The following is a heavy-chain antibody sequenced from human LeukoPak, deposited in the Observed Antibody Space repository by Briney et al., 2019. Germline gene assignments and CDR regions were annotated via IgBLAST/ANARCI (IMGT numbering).Heavy chain of an antibody. Sequence: ASVKVSCKASGYTFTGYYMHWVRQAPGQGLEWMGWINPNSGGTNYAQKFQGRVTMTRDTSMSTAYMELSRLRSDDTAVYYCASSGPTYYYDSSGYYHGYYFDYWGQGTLVTVSS. CDR3: ASSGPTYYYDSSGYYHGYYFDY. V-gene: IGHV1-2*02. J-gene: IGHJ4*02. CDR2: INPNSGGT. D-gene: IGHD3-22*01. CDR1: GYTFTGYY.